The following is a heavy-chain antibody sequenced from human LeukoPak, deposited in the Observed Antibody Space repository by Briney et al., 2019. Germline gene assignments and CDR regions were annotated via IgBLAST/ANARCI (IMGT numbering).Heavy chain of an antibody. Sequence: SSETLSLTCTVSGGSISSYYWSWIRQPAGKGLEWIGRIYTSGSTNYNPSLKSRVTMSVDTSKNQFSLKLSSVTAADTAVCYCARGAYYYGSGSYYKPYYYYYMDVWGKGTTVTISS. CDR2: IYTSGST. V-gene: IGHV4-4*07. D-gene: IGHD3-10*01. CDR1: GGSISSYY. J-gene: IGHJ6*03. CDR3: ARGAYYYGSGSYYKPYYYYYMDV.